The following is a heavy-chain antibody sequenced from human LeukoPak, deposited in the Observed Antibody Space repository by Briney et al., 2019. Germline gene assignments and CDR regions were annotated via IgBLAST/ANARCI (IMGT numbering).Heavy chain of an antibody. D-gene: IGHD1-26*01. CDR1: GFTFSSYS. V-gene: IGHV3-48*02. CDR3: ARANIGGFDY. CDR2: ISYSSGTI. Sequence: PGGSLRLSCAASGFTFSSYSMNWVRQAPGKGLEWVSYISYSSGTIHYADSVKGRFTISRDNAKNSLYLHMSSLRDEGTAVYHCARANIGGFDYWGQGTLVTVSS. J-gene: IGHJ4*02.